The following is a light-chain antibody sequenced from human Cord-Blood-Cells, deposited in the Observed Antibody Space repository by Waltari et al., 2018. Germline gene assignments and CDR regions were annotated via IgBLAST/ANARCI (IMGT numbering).Light chain of an antibody. CDR2: EVS. Sequence: QSALTQPASVSGSPGQSITISCTGTSSDVGGYNYVSWYQQHPGKAPKLMIYEVSNRPSGVSNRCSVSKSCNTASLTISGLQAEDEADYYCSSYTSSSTPYVFGTGTKVTVL. CDR3: SSYTSSSTPYV. V-gene: IGLV2-14*01. J-gene: IGLJ1*01. CDR1: SSDVGGYNY.